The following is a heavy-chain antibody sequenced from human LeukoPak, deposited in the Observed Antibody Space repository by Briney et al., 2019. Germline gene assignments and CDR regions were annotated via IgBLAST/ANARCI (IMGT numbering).Heavy chain of an antibody. J-gene: IGHJ4*01. CDR3: ARQGDNY. V-gene: IGHV3-7*01. Sequence: GGSLRLSCVASGFTFSNYWMSWVRQAPGKGLECVANIKEDGSEKYYVDSVKGRFTISRDNAKNSLYLQMNSLRAEDTAVYYCARQGDNYWGHGTLVTVSS. CDR2: IKEDGSEK. D-gene: IGHD3-16*01. CDR1: GFTFSNYW.